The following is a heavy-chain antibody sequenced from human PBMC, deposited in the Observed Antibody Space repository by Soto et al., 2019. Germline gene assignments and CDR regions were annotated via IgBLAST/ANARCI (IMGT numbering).Heavy chain of an antibody. Sequence: GGSLRLSCVASGFTFSSYAMSWVRQAPGMGLEWVSAIGSRFATYYADSVKGRFTISRDNSNSALYLQINSLRAEDTAIYYCAKTVADRRGFDYWGQGALVTVSS. CDR2: IGSRFAT. V-gene: IGHV3-23*01. CDR3: AKTVADRRGFDY. J-gene: IGHJ4*02. CDR1: GFTFSSYA. D-gene: IGHD6-6*01.